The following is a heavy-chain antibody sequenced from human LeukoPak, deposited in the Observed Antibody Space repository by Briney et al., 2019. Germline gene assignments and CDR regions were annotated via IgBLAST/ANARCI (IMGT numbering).Heavy chain of an antibody. J-gene: IGHJ3*02. CDR3: ARIVGAPNNAFDI. D-gene: IGHD1-26*01. V-gene: IGHV1-18*04. CDR2: ISAYNGNT. Sequence: ASVKVSCKASGYTFTNYYMHWVRQAPGQGLEWMGWISAYNGNTNYAQKLQGRVTMTTDTSTSTAYMELRSLRSDDTAVYYCARIVGAPNNAFDIWGQGTMVTVSS. CDR1: GYTFTNYY.